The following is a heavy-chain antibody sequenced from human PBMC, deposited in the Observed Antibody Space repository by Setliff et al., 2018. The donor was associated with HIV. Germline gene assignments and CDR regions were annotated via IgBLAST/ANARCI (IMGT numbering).Heavy chain of an antibody. V-gene: IGHV3-21*04. CDR3: AALSLRTNSVYGVISTRFDP. CDR1: GFTFSAFS. Sequence: GGSLRLSCAASGFTFSAFSMSWVRQAPGKGLEWVSSISHSSHYIYYIDSLEGRFTVSRDNAKNLLSLQMNSLRVDDTAVYYCAALSLRTNSVYGVISTRFDPWGQGTLVTVSS. CDR2: ISHSSHYI. J-gene: IGHJ5*02. D-gene: IGHD3-3*01.